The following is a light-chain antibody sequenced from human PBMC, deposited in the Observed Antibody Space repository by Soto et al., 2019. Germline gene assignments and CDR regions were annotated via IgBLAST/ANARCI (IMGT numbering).Light chain of an antibody. V-gene: IGKV1-33*01. CDR1: QDISNY. J-gene: IGKJ4*01. CDR2: DAS. Sequence: DIQMTQSPSSLSASVGDRVTITCQASQDISNYLNWYQQKPGKAPKLLIYDASNLETAVPSRFSGSGSGTDFTFTISSLQPEDIATYYCQQYDNLLITFGGGTKVEIK. CDR3: QQYDNLLIT.